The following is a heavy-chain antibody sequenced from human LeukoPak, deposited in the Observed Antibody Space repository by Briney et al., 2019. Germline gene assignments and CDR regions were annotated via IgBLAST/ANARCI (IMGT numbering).Heavy chain of an antibody. V-gene: IGHV3-7*01. D-gene: IGHD5-24*01. CDR2: INQDGSEK. CDR3: ARERDGRFFDY. CDR1: GLRFGSFW. Sequence: GGSLRLSCAVSGLRFGSFWMSWVRQAPGKGLEWVANINQDGSEKYFVDSARGRFTISRDNSKNSLHLQMNTLRAEDTAVYYCARERDGRFFDYRGQGTLVTVSS. J-gene: IGHJ4*02.